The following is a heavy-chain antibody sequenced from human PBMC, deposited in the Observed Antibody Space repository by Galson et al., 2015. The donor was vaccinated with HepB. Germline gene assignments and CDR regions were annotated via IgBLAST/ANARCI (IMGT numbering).Heavy chain of an antibody. CDR1: GFTFSSYW. CDR2: IKQDGSEK. J-gene: IGHJ5*02. D-gene: IGHD6-13*01. V-gene: IGHV3-7*01. CDR3: ARDRQRSWYEVGWFDP. Sequence: SLRLSCAASGFTFSSYWMSWVRQAPGKGLEWVANIKQDGSEKYYVDSVKGRFTISRDNAKNSLYLQMNSLRAEDTAVYYCARDRQRSWYEVGWFDPWGQGTLVTVSS.